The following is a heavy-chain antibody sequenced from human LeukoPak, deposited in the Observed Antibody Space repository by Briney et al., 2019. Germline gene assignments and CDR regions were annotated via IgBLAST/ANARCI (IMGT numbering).Heavy chain of an antibody. Sequence: PGRSLRLSCAPSGFIFGMYSTHCVRQAPGEGLEWVSSISSGGGYIYYADSVKGRFTISRDNAENSLYLQMNSLSAEDTAVYYCGRGASSGDTYYFDYWGQGTLVTVSS. CDR3: GRGASSGDTYYFDY. D-gene: IGHD2-21*01. V-gene: IGHV3-21*01. CDR2: ISSGGGYI. J-gene: IGHJ4*02. CDR1: GFIFGMYS.